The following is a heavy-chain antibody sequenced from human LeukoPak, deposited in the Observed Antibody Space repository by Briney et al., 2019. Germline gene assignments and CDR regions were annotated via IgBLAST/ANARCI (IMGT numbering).Heavy chain of an antibody. CDR3: ARGFRAARSWFDP. V-gene: IGHV4-34*01. D-gene: IGHD2-15*01. Sequence: SETLSLTCAVYGGSFSGYYWSWIRQPPGKGLEWIGEINHSGSTHYNPSLKSRVTISVDTSKNQFSLKLSSVTAADTAVYYCARGFRAARSWFDPWGQGTLVTVSS. CDR2: INHSGST. CDR1: GGSFSGYY. J-gene: IGHJ5*02.